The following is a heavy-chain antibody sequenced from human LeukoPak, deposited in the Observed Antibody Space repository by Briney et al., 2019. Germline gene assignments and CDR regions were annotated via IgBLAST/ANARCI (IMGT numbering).Heavy chain of an antibody. J-gene: IGHJ4*02. Sequence: PGRSLRLSCAASGFTFDDYAMHWVRQAPGKGLEWVSGISWNSGSIGYADSVKGRFTISRDNAKNSLYLQMNSLRAEDMALYYCAKDMGSGGWYYFDYWGQGTLVTVSS. CDR1: GFTFDDYA. D-gene: IGHD6-19*01. CDR2: ISWNSGSI. CDR3: AKDMGSGGWYYFDY. V-gene: IGHV3-9*03.